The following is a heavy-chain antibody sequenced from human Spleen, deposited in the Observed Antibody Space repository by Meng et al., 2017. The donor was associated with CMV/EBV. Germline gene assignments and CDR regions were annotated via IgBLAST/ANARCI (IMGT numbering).Heavy chain of an antibody. CDR3: ARGESGRGRMDV. CDR2: IIPILGIA. J-gene: IGHJ6*02. CDR1: GGTFSSYT. D-gene: IGHD3-10*01. V-gene: IGHV1-69*02. Sequence: SVKVSCKASGGTFSSYTISWVRQAPGQGLEWMGRIIPILGIANYAQKFQGRVTITADKSTSTAYMGLSSLRSEDTAVYYCARGESGRGRMDVWGQGATVTVSS.